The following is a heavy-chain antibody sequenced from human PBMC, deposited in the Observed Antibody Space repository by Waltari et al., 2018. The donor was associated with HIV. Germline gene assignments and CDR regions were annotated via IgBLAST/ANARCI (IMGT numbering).Heavy chain of an antibody. V-gene: IGHV3-7*01. D-gene: IGHD2-2*01. CDR1: GFIFSNYC. CDR3: ARVYSSTTGRALDY. Sequence: EVQLVESGGGLVQPGGSLRLSCVGSGFIFSNYCMTWVRQAPGKGLECVSNIKQDGRGKNYVDSVAGRFSISRDNANNSLYLQLNSLRDEDTAVYYCARVYSSTTGRALDYWGQGALVTVSS. J-gene: IGHJ4*02. CDR2: IKQDGRGK.